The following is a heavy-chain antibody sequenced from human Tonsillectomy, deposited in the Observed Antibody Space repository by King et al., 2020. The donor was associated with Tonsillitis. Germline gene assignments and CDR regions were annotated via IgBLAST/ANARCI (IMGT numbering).Heavy chain of an antibody. CDR1: GFTFSDRY. CDR2: IRNKANGNTA. J-gene: IGHJ4*02. CDR3: GRGLSSGYGFDY. V-gene: IGHV3-72*01. D-gene: IGHD3-22*01. Sequence: VQLVESGGGLVQPGGSLRLSCAASGFTFSDRYMDWVRQAPGKGLEWVGRIRNKANGNTAEFAASVKGRFTISRDDSQNSVFLQMNSLEIEDTAVYYCGRGLSSGYGFDYWGQGTLVTVSS.